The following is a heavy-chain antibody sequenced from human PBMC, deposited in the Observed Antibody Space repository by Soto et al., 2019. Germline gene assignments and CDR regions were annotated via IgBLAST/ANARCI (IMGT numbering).Heavy chain of an antibody. CDR3: ARDRTPAGYSSGWSHDAFDI. V-gene: IGHV6-1*01. Sequence: SQTLSLTCAISGDSVSSNSAAWNWIRQSPSRGLEWLGRTYYRSKWYNDYAVSVKSRITINPDTSKNQFSLQLNSVTPEDTAVYYCARDRTPAGYSSGWSHDAFDIWGQGTMV. CDR1: GDSVSSNSAA. D-gene: IGHD6-19*01. CDR2: TYYRSKWYN. J-gene: IGHJ3*02.